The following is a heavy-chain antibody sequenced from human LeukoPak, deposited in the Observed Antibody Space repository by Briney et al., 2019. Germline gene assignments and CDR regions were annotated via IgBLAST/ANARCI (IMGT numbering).Heavy chain of an antibody. CDR2: IKSKTDGGTT. J-gene: IGHJ4*02. Sequence: GGSLRLSCAASGFTFSNAWMSWVRQAPGKGLEWVGRIKSKTDGGTTDYAAPVRGRFAISRDDSKNTLYLQMNSLNTEDTAVYYRTTARKWLYYFDYWGQGTLVTVSS. CDR3: TTARKWLYYFDY. D-gene: IGHD3-22*01. V-gene: IGHV3-15*01. CDR1: GFTFSNAW.